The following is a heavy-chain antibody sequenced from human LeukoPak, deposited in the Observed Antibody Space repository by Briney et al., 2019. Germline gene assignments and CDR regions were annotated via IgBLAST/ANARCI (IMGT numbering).Heavy chain of an antibody. CDR2: IYYSGST. V-gene: IGHV4-39*07. CDR1: GGSISSSSYY. J-gene: IGHJ6*03. Sequence: SETLSLTCTVSGGSISSSSYYWGWIRQPPGKGLEWIGSIYYSGSTYYNPSLKSRVTISVDTSKNQFSLKLSSVTAADTAVYYCARGGSYSSGRKVGGYYMDVWGKGTTVTVSS. D-gene: IGHD6-19*01. CDR3: ARGGSYSSGRKVGGYYMDV.